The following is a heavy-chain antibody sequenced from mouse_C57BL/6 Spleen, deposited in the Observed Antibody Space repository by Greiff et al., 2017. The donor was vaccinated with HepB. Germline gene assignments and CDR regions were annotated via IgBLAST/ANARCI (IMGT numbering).Heavy chain of an antibody. CDR2: ISYDGSN. D-gene: IGHD2-3*01. CDR3: AREDDGYYPYFDY. CDR1: GYSITSGYY. Sequence: EVQLQESGPGLVKPSQSLSLTCSVTGYSITSGYYWNWIRQFPGNKLEWMGYISYDGSNNYNPSLKNRISITRDTSKNQFFLKLNSVTTEDTATYYCAREDDGYYPYFDYWGQGTTLTVSS. V-gene: IGHV3-6*01. J-gene: IGHJ2*01.